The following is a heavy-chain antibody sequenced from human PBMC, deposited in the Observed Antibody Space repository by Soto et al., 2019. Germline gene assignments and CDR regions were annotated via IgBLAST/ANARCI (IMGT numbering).Heavy chain of an antibody. V-gene: IGHV4-30-4*01. CDR1: GGSISSGDYY. D-gene: IGHD3-16*02. J-gene: IGHJ3*02. CDR2: IYYSGST. Sequence: PSETLSLTCTVSGGSISSGDYYWGWIRQPPGKGLEWIGYIYYSGSTYYNPSLKSRVTISVDTSKNQFSLKLSSVTAADTAVYYCAGERPIIARVKAAFDIWGQGTMVTVS. CDR3: AGERPIIARVKAAFDI.